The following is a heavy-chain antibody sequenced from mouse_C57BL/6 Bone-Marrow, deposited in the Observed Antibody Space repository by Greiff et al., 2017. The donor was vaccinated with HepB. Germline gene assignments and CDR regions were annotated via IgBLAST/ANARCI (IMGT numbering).Heavy chain of an antibody. CDR1: EYEFPSHD. D-gene: IGHD2-5*01. Sequence: VQLQQSGGGLVQPGESLKLSCESNEYEFPSHDMSWVRKTPEKRLELVAAINSDGGSTYYPDTMERRFIISRDNTKKTLYLQMSSLRSEDTALYYCARRRIFTIVTIFFAYWGQGTLVTVSA. CDR2: INSDGGST. J-gene: IGHJ3*01. V-gene: IGHV5-2*01. CDR3: ARRRIFTIVTIFFAY.